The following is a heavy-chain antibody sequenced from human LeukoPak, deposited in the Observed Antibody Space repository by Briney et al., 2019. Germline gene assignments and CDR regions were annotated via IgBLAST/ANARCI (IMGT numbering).Heavy chain of an antibody. D-gene: IGHD3-22*01. CDR3: ARISSRGGIVVVIGAFDI. V-gene: IGHV4-59*01. Sequence: PSETLSLTCTVSGGSISSYYWSWIRQPPGKGLEWIGYIYYSGSTNYNPSFKSRVTISVDTSKNQFSLKLSSVTAADTAVYYCARISSRGGIVVVIGAFDIWGQGTMVTVSS. CDR1: GGSISSYY. CDR2: IYYSGST. J-gene: IGHJ3*02.